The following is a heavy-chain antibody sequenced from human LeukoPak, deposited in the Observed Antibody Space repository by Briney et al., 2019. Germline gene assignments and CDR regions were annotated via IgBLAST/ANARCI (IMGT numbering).Heavy chain of an antibody. CDR1: GFTFTDYY. CDR3: AKAKGRYYHYAMDV. D-gene: IGHD3-10*01. CDR2: ISVSGTTM. V-gene: IGHV3-11*01. J-gene: IGHJ6*02. Sequence: GVSLRLSCATSGFTFTDYYMSWIRQAPGKGLEWVSYISVSGTTMYYADSVKGRFTLSRDNAKNSLYLQMNSLRGEDTALYYCAKAKGRYYHYAMDVWGQGTTVTVSS.